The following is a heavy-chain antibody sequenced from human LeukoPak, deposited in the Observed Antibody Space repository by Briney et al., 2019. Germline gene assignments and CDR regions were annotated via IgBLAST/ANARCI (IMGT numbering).Heavy chain of an antibody. J-gene: IGHJ4*02. CDR2: ISAYIGNT. D-gene: IGHD4-17*01. CDR3: ARDRDYGDYNTQDLFVY. Sequence: ASVKVSCKASGYTFTNYGISWVRQAPGQGLEWMGWISAYIGNTNYAQKFQGRVTMTTDTSTSTAYMELRSLRSDDTAVYYCARDRDYGDYNTQDLFVYWGQGTLVTVSS. V-gene: IGHV1-18*01. CDR1: GYTFTNYG.